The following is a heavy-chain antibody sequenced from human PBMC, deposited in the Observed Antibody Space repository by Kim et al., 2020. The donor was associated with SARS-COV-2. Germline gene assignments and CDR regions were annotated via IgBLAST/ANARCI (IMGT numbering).Heavy chain of an antibody. J-gene: IGHJ6*02. D-gene: IGHD3-10*01. CDR3: ARDRLLWFGEFHGMDV. CDR2: INSDGSST. CDR1: GFTFSSYW. Sequence: GGSLRLSCAASGFTFSSYWMHWVRQAPGKGLVWVSRINSDGSSTSYADSVKGRFTISRDNAKNTLYLQMNSLRAEDTAVYYCARDRLLWFGEFHGMDVWGQGTTVTVSS. V-gene: IGHV3-74*01.